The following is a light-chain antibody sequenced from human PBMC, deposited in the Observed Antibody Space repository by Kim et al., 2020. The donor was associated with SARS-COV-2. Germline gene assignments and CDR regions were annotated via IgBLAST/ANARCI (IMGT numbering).Light chain of an antibody. CDR3: STWDDSLNGPV. Sequence: GQTVTISCSGSSSNFGRRNVNWYQQLPGTAPRLLIYTNVQRPSGVPGRFSGSKSGTSASLAISGLQSEDEADYYCSTWDDSLNGPVFGGGTKLTVL. V-gene: IGLV1-44*01. J-gene: IGLJ3*02. CDR2: TNV. CDR1: SSNFGRRN.